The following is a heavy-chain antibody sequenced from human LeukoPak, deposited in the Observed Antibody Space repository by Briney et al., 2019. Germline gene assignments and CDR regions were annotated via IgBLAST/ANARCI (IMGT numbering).Heavy chain of an antibody. CDR3: ARMYYDILTGAYYFDY. CDR1: GGSISSSSYY. CDR2: IYTSGST. J-gene: IGHJ4*02. V-gene: IGHV4-61*02. Sequence: SETLSLTCTVPGGSISSSSYYWGWIRQPAGKGLEWIGRIYTSGSTNYNPSLKSRVTMSVDTSKNQFSLKLSSVTAADTAVYYCARMYYDILTGAYYFDYWGQGTLVTVSS. D-gene: IGHD3-9*01.